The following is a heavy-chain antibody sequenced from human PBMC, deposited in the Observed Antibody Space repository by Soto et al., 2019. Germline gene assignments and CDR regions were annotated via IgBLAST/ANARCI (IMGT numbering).Heavy chain of an antibody. D-gene: IGHD6-6*01. CDR2: IDHSGYT. V-gene: IGHV4-34*01. Sequence: ASETLSLTCAVYGGSFSGYYWNWIRQPPGKGLEWIGEIDHSGYTNYNPSLKSRVTISVDTSKNQFSLRLTSVTADDTAVYYCAKEYSTSFDYWGQGTPVTVSS. J-gene: IGHJ4*02. CDR3: AKEYSTSFDY. CDR1: GGSFSGYY.